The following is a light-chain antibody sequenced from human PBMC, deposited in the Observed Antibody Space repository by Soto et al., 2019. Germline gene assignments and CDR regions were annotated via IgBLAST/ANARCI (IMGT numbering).Light chain of an antibody. V-gene: IGKV1-12*02. J-gene: IGKJ4*01. CDR1: QNIGNW. Sequence: DIQMTQSPSSVYASVGDRVTITCRASQNIGNWLDWYQQKPGKVPQLLIYAASDWQTGVPSRYSGSRSGPLFTLPISSLQSEYSATYYCQQANSFPFTFGGGTKVEIK. CDR2: AAS. CDR3: QQANSFPFT.